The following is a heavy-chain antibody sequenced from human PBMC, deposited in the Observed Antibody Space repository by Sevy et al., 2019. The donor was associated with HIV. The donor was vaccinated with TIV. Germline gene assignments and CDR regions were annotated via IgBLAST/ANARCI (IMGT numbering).Heavy chain of an antibody. D-gene: IGHD6-13*01. CDR3: ARGGTAAAEGRYFDY. V-gene: IGHV4-59*01. Sequence: SETLSLTCTVSGGSISSYYWSWIRQPPGKGLEWIGYIYYSGSTNYNPSLKSRVTISVDTSKNQFSLKLSSVTAADTAVYYCARGGTAAAEGRYFDYWGQGTLVTVSS. CDR1: GGSISSYY. CDR2: IYYSGST. J-gene: IGHJ4*02.